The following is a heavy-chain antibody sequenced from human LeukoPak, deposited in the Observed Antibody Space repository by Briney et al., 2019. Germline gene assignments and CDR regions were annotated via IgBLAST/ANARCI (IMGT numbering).Heavy chain of an antibody. V-gene: IGHV1-18*01. Sequence: ASVKVSCKASGYTFTSYGISWVRQAPGQGLEWMGWISAYNGNTNYAQKLQGRVTMTRDMSTTTDYMELSSLRSEDTAVYYCARDNSVGDIAWWFDPWGQGTLVTVSS. CDR3: ARDNSVGDIAWWFDP. D-gene: IGHD3-16*02. CDR1: GYTFTSYG. CDR2: ISAYNGNT. J-gene: IGHJ5*02.